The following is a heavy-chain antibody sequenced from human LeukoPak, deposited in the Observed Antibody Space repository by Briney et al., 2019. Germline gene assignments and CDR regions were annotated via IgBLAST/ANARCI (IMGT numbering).Heavy chain of an antibody. V-gene: IGHV3-23*01. CDR3: AKAMAASGSLPEH. D-gene: IGHD2-15*01. J-gene: IGHJ1*01. CDR1: GFTFNTYD. CDR2: ISGSGVST. Sequence: GGSLRLSCAASGFTFNTYDMSWVRQAPGKGLEWVSVISGSGVSTYYADSVKGRFTISRDSSKNTLYLQMNSLRAEDTAVYYCAKAMAASGSLPEHWGQGTLVTVSS.